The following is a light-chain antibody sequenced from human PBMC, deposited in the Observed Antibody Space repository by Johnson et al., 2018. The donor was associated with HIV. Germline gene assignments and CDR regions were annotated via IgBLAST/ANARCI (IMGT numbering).Light chain of an antibody. V-gene: IGLV1-51*02. CDR3: GAWDSSLTTYV. J-gene: IGLJ1*01. Sequence: QSVLTQPPSVSAAPGQKVTISCSGSSSNIGNNYVSWYQQLPGTAPKVLIHENNKRPSGIPDRFSGSKSGTSATLGITGLQTGDEADYYCGAWDSSLTTYVFETGTKVTVL. CDR1: SSNIGNNY. CDR2: ENN.